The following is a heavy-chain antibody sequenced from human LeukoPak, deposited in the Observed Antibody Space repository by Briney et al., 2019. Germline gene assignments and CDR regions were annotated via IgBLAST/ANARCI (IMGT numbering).Heavy chain of an antibody. CDR3: GRQRAYNYYDSSGYYSWEYYFDY. CDR2: IIPIFGTA. J-gene: IGHJ4*02. Sequence: APVMVSYTASVGTFSTYAISWVRQAPGHRLEWMGGIIPIFGTANDAQKLQGRVTITTDECTSTAYMELSSLRSEDTAVYYCGRQRAYNYYDSSGYYSWEYYFDYWGQGTLVTVSS. D-gene: IGHD3-22*01. V-gene: IGHV1-69*05. CDR1: VGTFSTYA.